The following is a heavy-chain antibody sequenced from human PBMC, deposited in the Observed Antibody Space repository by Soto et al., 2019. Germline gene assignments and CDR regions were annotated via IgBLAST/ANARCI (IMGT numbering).Heavy chain of an antibody. D-gene: IGHD3-22*01. J-gene: IGHJ4*02. CDR1: GYSFAGYW. V-gene: IGHV5-10-1*01. CDR3: ARQIYDSDTGPNFQYYFDS. Sequence: LGESLKISCKGSGYSFAGYWITWVRQKPGKGLEWMGRIDPRDSQTYYSPSFRGHVTISVTKSITTVFLQWSSLRASDTAMYYCARQIYDSDTGPNFQYYFDSWGQGTPVTVSS. CDR2: IDPRDSQT.